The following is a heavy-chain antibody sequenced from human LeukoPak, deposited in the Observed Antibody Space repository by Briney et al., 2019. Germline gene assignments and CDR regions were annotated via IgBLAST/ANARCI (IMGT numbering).Heavy chain of an antibody. CDR2: LSPYNGNT. J-gene: IGHJ4*02. Sequence: ASVKVSCKASGYIFTSYGISWVRQAPGQGLEWMGWLSPYNGNTYYAQRLQGRVTMTTDTSTGTVYMELRSLRSDDTAVYYCARDPGIYYHDSSGRFDYWGQGTPVTVSS. CDR1: GYIFTSYG. CDR3: ARDPGIYYHDSSGRFDY. D-gene: IGHD3-22*01. V-gene: IGHV1-18*01.